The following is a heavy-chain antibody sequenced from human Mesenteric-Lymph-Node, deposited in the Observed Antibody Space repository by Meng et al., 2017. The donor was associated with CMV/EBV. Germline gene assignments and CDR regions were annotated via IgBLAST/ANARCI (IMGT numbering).Heavy chain of an antibody. CDR2: IYYSGRT. V-gene: IGHV4-59*01. CDR1: GDSISEYY. CDR3: ARRAAYYYGMDV. Sequence: SETLSLTCTVSGDSISEYYWNWIRQSPGKGLEWIGYIYYSGRTNYNPSLKSRVTISVDMSKNQISLELRSVSAADTAVYYCARRAAYYYGMDVWGQGTTVTVSS. D-gene: IGHD3-16*01. J-gene: IGHJ6*02.